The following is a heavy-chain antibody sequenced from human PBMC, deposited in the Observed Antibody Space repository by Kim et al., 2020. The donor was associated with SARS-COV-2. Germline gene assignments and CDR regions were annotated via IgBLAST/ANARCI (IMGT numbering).Heavy chain of an antibody. Sequence: GGSLRLSCAASGFTFSGSAMHWVRQASGKGLEWVGRIRSKANSYATAYAASVKGRFTISRDDSKNTAYLQMNSLKTEDTAVYYCTRHQNRYYYGSGSYYGMDVWGQGTTVTVSS. V-gene: IGHV3-73*01. CDR2: IRSKANSYAT. CDR1: GFTFSGSA. J-gene: IGHJ6*02. D-gene: IGHD3-10*01. CDR3: TRHQNRYYYGSGSYYGMDV.